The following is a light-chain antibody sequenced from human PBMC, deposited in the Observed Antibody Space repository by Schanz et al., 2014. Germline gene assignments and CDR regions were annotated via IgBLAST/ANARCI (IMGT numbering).Light chain of an antibody. V-gene: IGKV3-20*01. CDR1: QSISNS. CDR3: QQYDTLPPP. CDR2: GAS. J-gene: IGKJ5*01. Sequence: EIVLTQSPATLSLSPGERATLSCRASQSISNSLAWYQQKPGQAPRLLIYGASSRATGIPDRFSGSGSGTDFTLTISRLEPEDFAVYYCQQYDTLPPPFGQGTRLEIK.